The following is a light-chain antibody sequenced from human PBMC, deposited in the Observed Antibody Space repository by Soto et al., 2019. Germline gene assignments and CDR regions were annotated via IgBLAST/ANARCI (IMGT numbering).Light chain of an antibody. V-gene: IGLV4-69*01. CDR1: SGHSSNA. CDR2: LNSDGSH. CDR3: QTWGTGIVV. J-gene: IGLJ2*01. Sequence: QPVLTQPPSASASLGASVKLTCTLSSGHSSNAIAWHQQQPEKGPRYLMKLNSDGSHSKGDGIPDRFSGSSSGAERYLTISSLQSEDEADYYCQTWGTGIVVFGGGTQLTVL.